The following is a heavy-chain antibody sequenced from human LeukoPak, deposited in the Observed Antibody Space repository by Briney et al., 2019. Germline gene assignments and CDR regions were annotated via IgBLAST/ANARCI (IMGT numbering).Heavy chain of an antibody. J-gene: IGHJ4*02. CDR1: GDSIPGDY. CDR3: ARHARYNNGVGY. D-gene: IGHD5-24*01. Sequence: PSETLSLTCTVSGDSIPGDYWTWIRQPPGKGLQWIGYVYYSGSTNYSPSLKSRATISVDTSKNQFSLNLRSVTAADTAVYYCARHARYNNGVGYWGQGTLVTVSS. CDR2: VYYSGST. V-gene: IGHV4-59*08.